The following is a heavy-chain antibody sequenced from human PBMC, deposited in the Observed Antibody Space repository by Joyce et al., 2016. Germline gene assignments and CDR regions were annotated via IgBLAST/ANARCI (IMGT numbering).Heavy chain of an antibody. CDR3: AKDTLAYYDSSGYYDY. Sequence: EVQLVESGGGLVQSGRSLRLSCAASGFTFDDYAMHWVRQAPGKGLEWVSGISWNSGTIGYADSVKGRFTIARDNAKNSLYLQMNSLRAEDTALYYCAKDTLAYYDSSGYYDYWGQGTLVTVSS. V-gene: IGHV3-9*01. J-gene: IGHJ4*02. CDR1: GFTFDDYA. D-gene: IGHD3-22*01. CDR2: ISWNSGTI.